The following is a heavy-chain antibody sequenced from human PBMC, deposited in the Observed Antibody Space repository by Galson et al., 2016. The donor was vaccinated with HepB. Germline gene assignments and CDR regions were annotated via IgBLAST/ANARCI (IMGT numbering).Heavy chain of an antibody. V-gene: IGHV4-61*02. CDR2: IYHSGRT. CDR1: GDSITSGSHY. J-gene: IGHJ4*01. Sequence: TLSLTCTVSGDSITSGSHYWSWIRQAAGKGLEWIGRIYHSGRTNYNPSLKSRATISIDTSKNQFSLKLTSVTATDTAMYYCVREGGTAYYPDHWGQGTLVSVSS. CDR3: VREGGTAYYPDH. D-gene: IGHD1-26*01.